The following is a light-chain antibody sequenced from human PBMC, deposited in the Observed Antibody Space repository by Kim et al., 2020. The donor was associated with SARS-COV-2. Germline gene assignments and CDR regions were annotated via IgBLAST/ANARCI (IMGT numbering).Light chain of an antibody. CDR1: NIETTN. J-gene: IGLJ3*02. V-gene: IGLV3-21*02. CDR2: FND. Sequence: PGDTARIVCGGDNIETTNVHWYQQRPGQAPVLVVRFNDDRPSGIPGRFSGSNSGNTATLTIASVEAGDEADYFCQVCAGTDDHPVFGGGTQLTAL. CDR3: QVCAGTDDHPV.